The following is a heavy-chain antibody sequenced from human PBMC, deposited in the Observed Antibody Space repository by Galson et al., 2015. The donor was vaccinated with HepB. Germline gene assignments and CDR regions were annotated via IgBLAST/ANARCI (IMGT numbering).Heavy chain of an antibody. D-gene: IGHD6-13*01. CDR2: IWYDGSNK. V-gene: IGHV3-33*01. CDR1: GFTFSSYG. CDR3: ARDFRGVWYSSGWYGGPYDY. Sequence: SLRLSCAASGFTFSSYGMHWVRQAPGKGLEWVALIWYDGSNKYYADSVKGRFTISRDNSKNTLYLQMNSLRAEDTAVYCCARDFRGVWYSSGWYGGPYDYWGQGALVTVSS. J-gene: IGHJ4*02.